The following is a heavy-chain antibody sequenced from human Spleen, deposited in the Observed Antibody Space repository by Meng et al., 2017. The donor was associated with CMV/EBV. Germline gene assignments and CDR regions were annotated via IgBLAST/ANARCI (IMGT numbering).Heavy chain of an antibody. V-gene: IGHV4-61*01. D-gene: IGHD1-26*01. Sequence: LSLTCTVSGGPVNSGSYHWNWIRQPPGKGLEWIGQTGSTNYDPSLKSRVTISVDTSKNQFSLKLSSVTAADTAVYYCASLIAGGSGRGYWGQGTLVTVS. CDR1: GGPVNSGSYH. CDR2: TGST. J-gene: IGHJ4*02. CDR3: ASLIAGGSGRGY.